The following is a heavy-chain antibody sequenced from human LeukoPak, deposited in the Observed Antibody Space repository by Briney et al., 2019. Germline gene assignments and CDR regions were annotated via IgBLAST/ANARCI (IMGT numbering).Heavy chain of an antibody. CDR2: ISGSGTST. J-gene: IGHJ4*02. CDR1: GFTFRSYA. CDR3: EGTYYYDSSDDY. V-gene: IGHV3-23*01. Sequence: GGSLRLSCAASGFTFRSYAMSWVRQAPGKGLEWVLAISGSGTSTYYADSVKGRFTTSRDNSKNTLYLQMNSLRAEDTAVYYCEGTYYYDSSDDYWGQGTLVTLCS. D-gene: IGHD3-22*01.